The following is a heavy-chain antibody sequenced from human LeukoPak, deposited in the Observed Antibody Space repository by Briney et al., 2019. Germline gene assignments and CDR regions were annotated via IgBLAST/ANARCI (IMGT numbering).Heavy chain of an antibody. CDR2: ISAYNGNT. V-gene: IGHV1-18*01. CDR3: ARDNYYYDSSGQGRFDY. Sequence: GASVKVSCKASGYTFTSYGISWVRQAPGQGLEWMGWISAYNGNTNYAQKFQGRVTTTTDTSTSTAYMELRSLRSDDTAVYYCARDNYYYDSSGQGRFDYWGQGTLVTVSS. D-gene: IGHD3-22*01. J-gene: IGHJ4*02. CDR1: GYTFTSYG.